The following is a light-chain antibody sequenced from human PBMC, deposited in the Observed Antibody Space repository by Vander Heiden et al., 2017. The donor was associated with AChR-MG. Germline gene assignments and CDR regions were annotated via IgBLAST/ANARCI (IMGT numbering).Light chain of an antibody. J-gene: IGLJ2*01. CDR3: QVWDSVSDPVV. Sequence: SYALTPPPPVSVAPGRTATITRGGNNIGSKSVHWYQQKLGQAPVLVVYDDSDRPSGIPERISGSNSGNTATLTISRVEAGDEGDYYCQVWDSVSDPVVFGGGTKLTVL. CDR1: NIGSKS. CDR2: DDS. V-gene: IGLV3-21*02.